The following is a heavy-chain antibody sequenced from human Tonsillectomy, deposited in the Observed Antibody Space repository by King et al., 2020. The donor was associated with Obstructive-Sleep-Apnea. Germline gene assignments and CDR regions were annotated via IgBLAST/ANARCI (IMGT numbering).Heavy chain of an antibody. V-gene: IGHV4-39*01. CDR3: AGHPRGKYYYDSSGYYPEY. J-gene: IGHJ4*02. CDR1: GGSIRSNTYF. CDR2: ISYSGDT. D-gene: IGHD3-22*01. Sequence: QLQESGPGLVKPSETLSLTCTVSGGSIRSNTYFWGWIRQPPGKGLEWVGIISYSGDTYYNPALTNRVTISVNTSKNQFFLKLSSVTAADTAVYYCAGHPRGKYYYDSSGYYPEYWGQGTLVTVSS.